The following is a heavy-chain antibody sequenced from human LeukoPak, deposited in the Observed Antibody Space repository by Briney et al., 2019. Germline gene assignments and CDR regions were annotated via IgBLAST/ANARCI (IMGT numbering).Heavy chain of an antibody. CDR3: ARSLRPYSSSRNNWFDP. Sequence: SETLSLTCAVYGGSFSGYYWSWIRQPPGKGLEWIGEINHSGSTNYNPSLKSRVTISVDTSKNQFSLKLSSVTAADTAVYYCARSLRPYSSSRNNWFDPWGQGTLVTVSS. J-gene: IGHJ5*02. CDR1: GGSFSGYY. D-gene: IGHD6-13*01. CDR2: INHSGST. V-gene: IGHV4-34*01.